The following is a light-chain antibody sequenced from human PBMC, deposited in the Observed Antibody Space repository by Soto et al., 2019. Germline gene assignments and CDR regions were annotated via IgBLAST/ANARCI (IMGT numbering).Light chain of an antibody. J-gene: IGKJ4*01. CDR2: ETS. Sequence: DIQLTQSPSFLSASVGDRVTITCRASQGISNYLAWYQQKPGKAPKLLIYETSTLESGVPSRFSGSGSATEFTLTISSLQPEDFATYYCQQFTFGGGTKVEIK. CDR1: QGISNY. CDR3: QQFT. V-gene: IGKV1-9*01.